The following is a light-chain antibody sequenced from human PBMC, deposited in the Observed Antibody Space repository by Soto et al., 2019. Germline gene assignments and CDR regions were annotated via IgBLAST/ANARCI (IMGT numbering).Light chain of an antibody. Sequence: EIEMTQSAATLSVSPGERATLSCRASQSVSSNLAWYQQKPGQAPRLLIFGASIRATGIPPRFTGSGSGTEFTLTISSLQSEDFAVYYCQQYRNWPRTFGQGTKVDIK. CDR1: QSVSSN. V-gene: IGKV3-15*01. J-gene: IGKJ1*01. CDR2: GAS. CDR3: QQYRNWPRT.